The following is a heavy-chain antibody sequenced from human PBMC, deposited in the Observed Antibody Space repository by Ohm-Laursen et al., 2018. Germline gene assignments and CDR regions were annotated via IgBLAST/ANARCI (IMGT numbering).Heavy chain of an antibody. CDR3: ARDLKHYYGSGSFDP. V-gene: IGHV1-18*01. CDR1: GYTFSSYG. D-gene: IGHD3-10*01. Sequence: SVKVSCKSSGYTFSSYGINWVRQAPGQGLEWMGWISAYNGNTNYTQKFQGRATMTTDTSTSTAYMELRSLRSDDTAMYFCARDLKHYYGSGSFDPWGQGTLVTVSS. CDR2: ISAYNGNT. J-gene: IGHJ5*01.